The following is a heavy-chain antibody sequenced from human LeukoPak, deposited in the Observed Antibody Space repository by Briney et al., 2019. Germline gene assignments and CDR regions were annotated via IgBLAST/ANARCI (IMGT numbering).Heavy chain of an antibody. CDR3: ARPRGGAAAGTTSDY. CDR1: GGSFSGYY. CDR2: IKQDGSEK. Sequence: ETLSLTCAVYGGSFSGYYWSWVRQAPGKGLEWVANIKQDGSEKYYVDSVKGRFTISRDNAKNSLYLQMNSLRAEDTAVYYCARPRGGAAAGTTSDYWGQGTLVTVSS. D-gene: IGHD6-13*01. V-gene: IGHV3-7*01. J-gene: IGHJ4*02.